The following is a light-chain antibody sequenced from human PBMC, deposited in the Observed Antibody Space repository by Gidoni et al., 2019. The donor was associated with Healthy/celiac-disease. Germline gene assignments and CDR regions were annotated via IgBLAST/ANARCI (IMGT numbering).Light chain of an antibody. CDR1: SLRSDY. V-gene: IGLV3-19*01. CDR3: NSRDSSGNYV. CDR2: GKN. Sequence: SSELTQDPAVSVALGQTVRITCQGDSLRSDYASWYQQKTGQAPVLVIYGKNNRPSGIPDRFSGSSSGNTASLTITGAQAEDEADYYCNSRDSSGNYVFGTGTKVTLL. J-gene: IGLJ1*01.